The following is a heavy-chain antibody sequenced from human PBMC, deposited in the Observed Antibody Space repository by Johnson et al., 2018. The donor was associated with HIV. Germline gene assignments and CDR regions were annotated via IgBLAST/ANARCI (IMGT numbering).Heavy chain of an antibody. CDR2: ISYDGSNK. J-gene: IGHJ3*02. CDR1: GFTFSSYT. Sequence: QVQLVESGGGVERPGGSLRLSCAASGFTFSSYTMHWVRQAPGKGLEWVAVISYDGSNKYYADSVKGRFTISRDNSKNTLYLQMNSLRAEDTAVYYCAKDSDAFDIWGQGTMVTVSS. CDR3: AKDSDAFDI. V-gene: IGHV3-30*04.